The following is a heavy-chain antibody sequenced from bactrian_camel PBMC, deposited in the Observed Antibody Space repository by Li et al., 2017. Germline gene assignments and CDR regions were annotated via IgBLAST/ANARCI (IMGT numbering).Heavy chain of an antibody. Sequence: HVQLVESGGGSVQAGGSLRLSCAASGVTISTYCMGWFRQAPGKEREGVAAIDSGGTTSYANSVKGRFTISRDNNKNTVYLQMNSLEPEDTAVYYCVRAIENWVYGMDYWGKGTQDTVSS. CDR1: GVTISTYC. V-gene: IGHV3S53*01. J-gene: IGHJ7*01. CDR2: IDSGGTT. D-gene: IGHD7*01.